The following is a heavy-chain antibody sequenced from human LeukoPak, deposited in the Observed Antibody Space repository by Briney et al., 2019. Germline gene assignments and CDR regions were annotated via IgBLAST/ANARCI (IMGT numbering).Heavy chain of an antibody. Sequence: SETLSLTCAVSGGSISSGGYSWRWIRQPPGKGLEWIGYIYHSGSTYYNPSLKSRVTISVDRSKNQFSLKLSSVTAADTAVYYCARVAHHAPDYWGQGTLVTVSS. CDR2: IYHSGST. CDR1: GGSISSGGYS. V-gene: IGHV4-30-2*01. CDR3: ARVAHHAPDY. D-gene: IGHD1-14*01. J-gene: IGHJ4*02.